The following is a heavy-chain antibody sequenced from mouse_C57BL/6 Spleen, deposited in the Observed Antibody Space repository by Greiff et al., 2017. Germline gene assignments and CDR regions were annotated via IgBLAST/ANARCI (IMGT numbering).Heavy chain of an antibody. CDR2: IYPGDGAT. CDR3: ARLNYGSNYFDY. CDR1: GYAFSSSW. J-gene: IGHJ2*01. V-gene: IGHV1-82*01. Sequence: VQLQQSGPELVKPGASVKISCKASGYAFSSSWMNWVKQRPGKGLEWIGRIYPGDGATNYNGKFKGKATLTADKSSSTAYMQLSSLTSEDSAVYFGARLNYGSNYFDYWGQGTTLTVSS. D-gene: IGHD1-1*01.